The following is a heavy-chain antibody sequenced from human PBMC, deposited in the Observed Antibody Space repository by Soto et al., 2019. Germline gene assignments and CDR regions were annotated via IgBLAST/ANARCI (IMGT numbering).Heavy chain of an antibody. CDR2: IWYDGSNK. CDR1: GFTFSSYG. V-gene: IGHV3-33*01. Sequence: GGSLRLSCAASGFTFSSYGMHWVRQAPGKGLEWVAVIWYDGSNKYYADSVKGRFTISRDNSKNTLYLQMNSLRAEDTAVYYCARGRDIVVVPPEYYFDYWGQGTLVTVSS. CDR3: ARGRDIVVVPPEYYFDY. J-gene: IGHJ4*02. D-gene: IGHD2-2*01.